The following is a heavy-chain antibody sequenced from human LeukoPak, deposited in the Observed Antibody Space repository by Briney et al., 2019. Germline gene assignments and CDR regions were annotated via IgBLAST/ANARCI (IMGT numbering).Heavy chain of an antibody. D-gene: IGHD3-10*01. CDR2: IEQDGSEK. CDR3: AREALLWFGEPFDY. V-gene: IGHV3-7*01. Sequence: GGSLRLSCAASGFSFSSYWMSWVRQAPGKGLEWVANIEQDGSEKYYVDSVKGRFTISRDNAKNSLYLQMNSLRVKDTAVYYCAREALLWFGEPFDYWGQGTLVPVSS. CDR1: GFSFSSYW. J-gene: IGHJ4*02.